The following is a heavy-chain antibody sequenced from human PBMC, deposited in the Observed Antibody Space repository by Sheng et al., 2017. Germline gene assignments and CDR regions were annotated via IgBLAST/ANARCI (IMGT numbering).Heavy chain of an antibody. V-gene: IGHV4-38-2*01. CDR1: GYSISSGYY. CDR3: ARVQQWLVRGPFDY. Sequence: QVQLQESGPGLVKPSETLSLTCAVSGYSISSGYYWGWIRQPPGKGLEWIGSIYHSGSTYYNPSLKSRVTISVDTSKNQFSLKLSSVTAADTAVYYCARVQQWLVRGPFDYWGQGTLVTVSS. CDR2: IYHSGST. J-gene: IGHJ4*02. D-gene: IGHD6-19*01.